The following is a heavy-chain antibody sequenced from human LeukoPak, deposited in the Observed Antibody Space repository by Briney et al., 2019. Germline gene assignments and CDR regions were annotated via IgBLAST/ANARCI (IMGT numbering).Heavy chain of an antibody. CDR2: LSSGSTYI. CDR3: ASPIAARPSYYYYGMDV. D-gene: IGHD6-6*01. J-gene: IGHJ6*02. CDR1: GFTFSSYT. Sequence: GGSLRLSCAASGFTFSSYTMNWVRQAPGKGLEWVSSLSSGSTYIYYADSVKGRFTISRDNSKNTLYLQMNSLRAEDTAVYYCASPIAARPSYYYYGMDVWGQGTTVTVSS. V-gene: IGHV3-21*01.